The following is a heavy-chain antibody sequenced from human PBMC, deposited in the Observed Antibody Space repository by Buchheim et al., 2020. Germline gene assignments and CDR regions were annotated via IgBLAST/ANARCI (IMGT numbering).Heavy chain of an antibody. CDR1: GGTFSSYA. D-gene: IGHD1-7*01. CDR3: ARDPRGGWNYRGFDY. V-gene: IGHV1-46*01. Sequence: QVQLVQSGAEVKKPGSSVKVSCKASGGTFSSYAISWVRQAPGQGLEWMGIINPSGGSTSYAQKFQGRVTMTRDTSTSTVYMELSSLRSEDTAVYYCARDPRGGWNYRGFDYWGQGTL. J-gene: IGHJ4*02. CDR2: INPSGGST.